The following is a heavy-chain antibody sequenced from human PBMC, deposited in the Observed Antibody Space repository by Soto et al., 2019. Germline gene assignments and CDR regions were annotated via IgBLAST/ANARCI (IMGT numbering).Heavy chain of an antibody. Sequence: EVQLVESGGGLIQPGGSLRLSCAASGFTVSSNYMSWVRQAPGKGLEWVSVIYSGGNTYYADSVKGRFTISRDNSKNTLYLQMNSLRAEDTAVYYCARVPGYSSSWYYFDYWGQGTLVTVSS. CDR2: IYSGGNT. CDR1: GFTVSSNY. D-gene: IGHD6-13*01. CDR3: ARVPGYSSSWYYFDY. J-gene: IGHJ4*02. V-gene: IGHV3-53*01.